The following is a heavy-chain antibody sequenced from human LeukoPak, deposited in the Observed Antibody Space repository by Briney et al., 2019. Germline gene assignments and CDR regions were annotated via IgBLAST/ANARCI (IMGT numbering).Heavy chain of an antibody. CDR1: GFTFSDYY. J-gene: IGHJ1*01. CDR3: VITAGRASATDH. Sequence: GGSLRLPCAASGFTSGFTFSDYYMSWIRQAPGKGLEWLLYISNSGNTIYYADSVKGRFTISRDNAKNSLYLQMNSLRVEDTATYYCVITAGRASATDHWGQGALVTVSS. CDR2: ISNSGNTI. V-gene: IGHV3-11*04. D-gene: IGHD1-14*01.